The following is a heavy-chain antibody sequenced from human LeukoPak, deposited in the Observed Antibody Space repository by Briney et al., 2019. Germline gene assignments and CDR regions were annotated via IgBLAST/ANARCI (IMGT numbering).Heavy chain of an antibody. V-gene: IGHV5-51*01. CDR2: IYPSDSDT. CDR3: ARRARITIFGVSNDAFDI. J-gene: IGHJ3*02. D-gene: IGHD3-3*01. CDR1: GYSFTSYW. Sequence: GESLKISCKGSGYSFTSYWIGWVRQMPGKGLEWMGIIYPSDSDTRYSPSFQGQVTISADKSISTAYLQWSSLKASDTAMYYCARRARITIFGVSNDAFDIWGQGTMVTVSS.